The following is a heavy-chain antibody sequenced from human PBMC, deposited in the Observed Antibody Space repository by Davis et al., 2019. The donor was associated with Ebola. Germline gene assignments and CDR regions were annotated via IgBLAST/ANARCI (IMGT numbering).Heavy chain of an antibody. Sequence: ASVKVSCKASGYTFTGYYMHWVRQAPGQGLEWMGWINPNSGGTNYAQKFQGRVTMTRDTSISTAYMELSRLRSDDTAVYYCAGGTGGEYWYFDLWGRGTLVTVSS. V-gene: IGHV1-2*02. CDR1: GYTFTGYY. CDR2: INPNSGGT. J-gene: IGHJ2*01. CDR3: AGGTGGEYWYFDL. D-gene: IGHD3-16*01.